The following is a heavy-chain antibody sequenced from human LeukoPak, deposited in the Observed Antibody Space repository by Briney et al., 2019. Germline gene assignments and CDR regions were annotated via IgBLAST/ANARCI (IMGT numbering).Heavy chain of an antibody. D-gene: IGHD3-10*01. CDR1: GGTFSSSA. Sequence: ASVKVSCKASGGTFSSSAISWVRQAPGQGLEWMGGIIPIFGTANYAQKFQGRVTITADESTSTAYMELSSLRSEDTAVYYCASVYASGSSEGDHYYYYYMDVWGKGTTVTISS. CDR3: ASVYASGSSEGDHYYYYYMDV. CDR2: IIPIFGTA. J-gene: IGHJ6*03. V-gene: IGHV1-69*13.